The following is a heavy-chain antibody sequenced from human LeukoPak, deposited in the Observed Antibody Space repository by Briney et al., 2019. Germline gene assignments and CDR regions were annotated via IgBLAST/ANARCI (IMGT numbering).Heavy chain of an antibody. V-gene: IGHV4-59*08. D-gene: IGHD3-10*01. J-gene: IGHJ4*02. Sequence: SETLSLTCTVSGGSISSDYWQWIRQSPGKGLEWIGYIYNSGSNNYNPSLKSRVTISIDTSKNQFSLKLTSVTAADTAVYYCATRGYWGQGTLVTVSS. CDR2: IYNSGSN. CDR3: ATRGY. CDR1: GGSISSDY.